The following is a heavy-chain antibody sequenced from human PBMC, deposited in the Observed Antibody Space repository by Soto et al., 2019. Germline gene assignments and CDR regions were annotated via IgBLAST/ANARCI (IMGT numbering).Heavy chain of an antibody. J-gene: IGHJ5*02. CDR1: GGSFSGYY. CDR3: AVGGIAARPNWFDP. CDR2: INHSGST. Sequence: PSETLSLTCAVYGGSFSGYYWSWIRQPPGKGLEWIGEINHSGSTNYNPSLKSRVTISVDTSKNQFSLKLSSVTAADTAVYYCAVGGIAARPNWFDPWGQGTLVTVSS. V-gene: IGHV4-34*01. D-gene: IGHD6-6*01.